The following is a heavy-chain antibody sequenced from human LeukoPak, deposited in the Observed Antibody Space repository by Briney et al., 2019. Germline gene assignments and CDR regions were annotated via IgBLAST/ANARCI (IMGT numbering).Heavy chain of an antibody. CDR1: SFTFSNYE. V-gene: IGHV3-48*03. CDR3: AGTTHYDIFPDC. D-gene: IGHD3-9*01. CDR2: INGSGETI. Sequence: GGSLRLSCAASSFTFSNYEMNWVRQAPGKGLEWVSYINGSGETIYYADSVKGRFTISRDNAKSSLYLQMNDLRVEDTALYYCAGTTHYDIFPDCWGQGTLVTVYS. J-gene: IGHJ4*02.